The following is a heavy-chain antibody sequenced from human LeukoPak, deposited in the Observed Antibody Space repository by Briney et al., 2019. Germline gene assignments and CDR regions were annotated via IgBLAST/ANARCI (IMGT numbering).Heavy chain of an antibody. Sequence: PSETLSLTCAVSGGSISSGGYYWSWFRQHPGKGLEWIGYIYHSGNTHYNPSLKSRLTISVDTSKNQFSLKLSSVTAADTAVYYCARELGYCSSTSCSYYFDYWGQGTLVTVSS. CDR2: IYHSGNT. CDR3: ARELGYCSSTSCSYYFDY. V-gene: IGHV4-31*11. J-gene: IGHJ4*02. CDR1: GGSISSGGYY. D-gene: IGHD2-2*01.